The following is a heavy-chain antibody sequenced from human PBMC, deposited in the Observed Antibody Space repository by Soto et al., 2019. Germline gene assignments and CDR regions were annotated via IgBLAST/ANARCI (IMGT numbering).Heavy chain of an antibody. CDR1: GFTFSSYA. CDR3: AKDRGDGNYYVGYQFDY. Sequence: EVQLLETGGGLVQPGGSLRLSCAASGFTFSSYAMNWVRQTSGKGLEWVSTIGGSGASTYYADSVKGRFTVSRDNPKNSLYLQMNSLRVEDTAVYYCAKDRGDGNYYVGYQFDYWGQGALVTVSS. V-gene: IGHV3-23*01. CDR2: IGGSGAST. D-gene: IGHD3-16*01. J-gene: IGHJ4*02.